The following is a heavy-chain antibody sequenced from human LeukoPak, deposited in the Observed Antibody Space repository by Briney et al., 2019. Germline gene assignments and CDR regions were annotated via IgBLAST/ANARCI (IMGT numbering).Heavy chain of an antibody. J-gene: IGHJ4*02. CDR1: GFTFSSYS. CDR2: ISSSGSYI. Sequence: GGSLRLSCAASGFTFSSYSMNWVRQAPGKGLEWVSSISSSGSYIYYADSVKGRFTISRDNAKNSLYLQMNSLRAEDTAVYYCARAGPYYDSSGYYLDYWGQGTLVTVSS. CDR3: ARAGPYYDSSGYYLDY. D-gene: IGHD3-22*01. V-gene: IGHV3-21*01.